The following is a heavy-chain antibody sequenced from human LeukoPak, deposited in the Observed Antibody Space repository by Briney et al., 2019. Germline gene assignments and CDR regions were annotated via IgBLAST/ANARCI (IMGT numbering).Heavy chain of an antibody. V-gene: IGHV3-7*01. Sequence: GGSLRLSCAASGFTFSSHWMTWVRQAPGKGLEWVANIKQDGREKYYVDSVKGRFTISRDNARNSVYLQMNSLRAEDTAVYYCAIPPLSGTGSSRPLAEIDVWGQGTTVTVSS. CDR2: IKQDGREK. CDR1: GFTFSSHW. CDR3: AIPPLSGTGSSRPLAEIDV. J-gene: IGHJ6*02. D-gene: IGHD3-10*01.